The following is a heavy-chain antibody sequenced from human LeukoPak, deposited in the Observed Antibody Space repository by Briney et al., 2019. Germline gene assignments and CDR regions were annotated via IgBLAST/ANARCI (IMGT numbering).Heavy chain of an antibody. D-gene: IGHD1-26*01. J-gene: IGHJ3*01. CDR3: ARDGGSYFSDAFDL. CDR1: GFTFDDYG. CDR2: ITWNGIST. V-gene: IGHV3-20*04. Sequence: GGSLRLSCAASGFTFDDYGMSWVRQAPGKGLEYVSGITWNGISTGYADSVKGRFTISRDNAMNSLYLQMSSLRAEDTAFYYCARDGGSYFSDAFDLWGQGTMVTVSS.